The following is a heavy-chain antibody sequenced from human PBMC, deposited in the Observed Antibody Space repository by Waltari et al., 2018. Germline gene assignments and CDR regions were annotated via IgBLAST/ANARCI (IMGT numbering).Heavy chain of an antibody. CDR1: GGSFCGYY. CDR2: INHSGST. Sequence: QVQLQQWVAGLLKPSETLSLTCAVYGGSFCGYYWSWTRQPPGKGLEWIGEINHSGSTNYNPSLKSRVTISVDTSKNQFSLKLSSVTAADTAVYYCARGRLLWRRYYFDYWGQGTLVTVSS. CDR3: ARGRLLWRRYYFDY. J-gene: IGHJ4*02. V-gene: IGHV4-34*01. D-gene: IGHD3-10*01.